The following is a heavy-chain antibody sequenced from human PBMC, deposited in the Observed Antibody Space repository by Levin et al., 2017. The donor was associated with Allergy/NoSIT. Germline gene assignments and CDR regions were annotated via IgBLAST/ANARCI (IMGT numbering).Heavy chain of an antibody. CDR2: ISGGGGST. CDR1: GFTFSSYA. D-gene: IGHD5-18*01. V-gene: IGHV3-23*01. J-gene: IGHJ5*02. CDR3: AKDKSPDTAVATGWFDP. Sequence: GESLKISCAASGFTFSSYAMSWVRQAPGKGLEWVSAISGGGGSTYYADSVKGRFTISRDNSKNTLYLQMNSLRAEDTAVYYCAKDKSPDTAVATGWFDPWGQGTLVTVSS.